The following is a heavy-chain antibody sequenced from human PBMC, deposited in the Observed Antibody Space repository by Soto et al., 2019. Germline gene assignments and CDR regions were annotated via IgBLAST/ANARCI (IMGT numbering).Heavy chain of an antibody. D-gene: IGHD1-7*01. V-gene: IGHV4-31*03. CDR3: ARFLTGTSLYYFDY. Sequence: SETLSLTCTVSGGSISSGGYYWSWIRQHPGKGLEWIGYIYYSGSTYYNPSLKSRVTISVDTSKNQFSLKLSSVTAADTAVYYCARFLTGTSLYYFDYWGQGTLVTVS. CDR2: IYYSGST. CDR1: GGSISSGGYY. J-gene: IGHJ4*02.